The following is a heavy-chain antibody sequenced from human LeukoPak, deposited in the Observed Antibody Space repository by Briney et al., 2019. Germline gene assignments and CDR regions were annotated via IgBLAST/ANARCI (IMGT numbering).Heavy chain of an antibody. Sequence: SETLSLTCTVSGGSISSGSYYWSWIRQPPGKGLEWIGYIYHSGSTYYNPSLKSRVTISVDRSKNQFSLKLSSVTAADTAVYYCARERPSWGGDAFDIWGQGTMVTVSS. CDR3: ARERPSWGGDAFDI. CDR2: IYHSGST. J-gene: IGHJ3*02. D-gene: IGHD2-2*01. V-gene: IGHV4-30-2*01. CDR1: GGSISSGSYY.